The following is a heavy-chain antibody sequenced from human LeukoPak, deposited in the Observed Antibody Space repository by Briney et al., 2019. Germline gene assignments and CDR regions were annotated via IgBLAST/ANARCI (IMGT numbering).Heavy chain of an antibody. CDR3: ARAWRYYYDSSGYLDY. J-gene: IGHJ4*02. CDR1: GDSVSSNSAA. D-gene: IGHD3-22*01. V-gene: IGHV6-1*01. Sequence: QTLSLTCAISGDSVSSNSAAWNWIRQSPSRGLEWLGRTYYRSKWYNDYAVSVKSRITINPDTSKNQFSLQLNSVTPEDTAVYYCARAWRYYYDSSGYLDYWGQGTLVTVSS. CDR2: TYYRSKWYN.